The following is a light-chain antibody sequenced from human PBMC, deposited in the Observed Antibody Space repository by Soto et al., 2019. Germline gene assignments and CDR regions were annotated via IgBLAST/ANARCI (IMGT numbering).Light chain of an antibody. CDR1: SSNIGTNT. J-gene: IGLJ3*02. Sequence: QSVLTQPPSASGTPGQRVTISCSGSSSNIGTNTVNWYQQLPGTAPKLLIYSNNRRPSGVPDRFSASKSGTSASLAISGLQSEDEADYYCAAWDNSLSGWVFGGGTKLTVL. CDR2: SNN. V-gene: IGLV1-44*01. CDR3: AAWDNSLSGWV.